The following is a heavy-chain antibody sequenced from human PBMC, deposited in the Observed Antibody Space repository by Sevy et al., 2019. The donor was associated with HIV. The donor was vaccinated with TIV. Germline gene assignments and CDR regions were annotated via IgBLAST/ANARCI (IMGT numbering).Heavy chain of an antibody. J-gene: IGHJ3*02. CDR2: ISGSSGTT. CDR3: ARNLGPSGAFDI. D-gene: IGHD6-25*01. V-gene: IGHV3-23*01. CDR1: GLTFSNYV. Sequence: GGSMRLSCAASGLTFSNYVMSWVRQAPGKGLEWLSVISGSSGTTYAAESVKGRFTISRDNSKNTLYLHISSLGAEDTAVYYCARNLGPSGAFDIWGQGTRVTVSS.